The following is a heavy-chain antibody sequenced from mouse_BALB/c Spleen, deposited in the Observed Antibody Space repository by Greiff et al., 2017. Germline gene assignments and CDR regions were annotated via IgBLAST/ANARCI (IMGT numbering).Heavy chain of an antibody. CDR3: ARHEGGYDYDPFAY. CDR2: FYPGSGSI. V-gene: IGHV1-62-2*01. CDR1: GYTFTEYI. Sequence: VQVVESGAGLVKPGASVKLSCKASGYTFTEYIIHWVKQRSGQGLEWIGWFYPGSGSIKYNEKFKDKATLTADKSSSTVYMELSRLTSEDSAVYFCARHEGGYDYDPFAYWGQGTLVTVSA. D-gene: IGHD2-4*01. J-gene: IGHJ3*01.